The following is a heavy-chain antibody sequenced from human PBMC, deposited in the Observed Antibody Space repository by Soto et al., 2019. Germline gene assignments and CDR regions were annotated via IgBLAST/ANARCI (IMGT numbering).Heavy chain of an antibody. CDR1: GYHFTSYG. V-gene: IGHV1-18*01. J-gene: IGHJ4*02. CDR2: ISGYNGNR. CDR3: ARYTYGYLDY. D-gene: IGHD5-18*01. Sequence: ASVKVSCKTSGYHFTSYGVTWVRQAPGQGLEWMGWISGYNGNRYYAPKLQGRVTVTTDTSTNTAYLELRGLQSADTAMYYCARYTYGYLDYWGQGTVVTVSS.